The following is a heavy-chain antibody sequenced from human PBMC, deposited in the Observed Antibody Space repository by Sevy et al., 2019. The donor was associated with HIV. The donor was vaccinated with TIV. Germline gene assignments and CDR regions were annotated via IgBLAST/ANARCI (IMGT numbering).Heavy chain of an antibody. CDR2: ISGSGGST. Sequence: GGSLRLSCAASGFTFSSYAMSWVRQAPGKGLEWVSAISGSGGSTYYADSVKGRFTISRDNSRNTLYLQMNGLRAEDTAVYYCAKAPNGYYGSGREGYYFDYWGQGTLVTVSS. CDR1: GFTFSSYA. CDR3: AKAPNGYYGSGREGYYFDY. D-gene: IGHD3-10*01. J-gene: IGHJ4*02. V-gene: IGHV3-23*01.